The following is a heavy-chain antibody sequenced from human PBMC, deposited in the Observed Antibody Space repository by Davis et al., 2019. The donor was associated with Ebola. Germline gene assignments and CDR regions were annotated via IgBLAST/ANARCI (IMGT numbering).Heavy chain of an antibody. CDR3: ARTATGYSSGWYYFDY. V-gene: IGHV4-39*01. D-gene: IGHD6-19*01. CDR1: GGSISSSSYY. Sequence: SETLSLTCTVSGGSISSSSYYWGWIHQPPGKGLEWIGSISYIGNTYYNPSLKGRVTISVDTSKNQFSLKLNSVSGADTAVYYCARTATGYSSGWYYFDYWGQGTLVTVSS. CDR2: ISYIGNT. J-gene: IGHJ4*02.